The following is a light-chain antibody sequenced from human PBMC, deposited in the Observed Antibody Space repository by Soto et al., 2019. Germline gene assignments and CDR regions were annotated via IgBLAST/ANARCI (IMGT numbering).Light chain of an antibody. CDR3: QQRGT. V-gene: IGKV3-11*01. J-gene: IGKJ3*01. Sequence: EIVLTQSPATLSVSPGERATLSCRASQSVNKHLALYQHRPGQAPRLLIYDTSYRAAGIPARFSVSGSGKDFTLTISSREPEDLAVYCCQQRGTFGPGTKVEIK. CDR2: DTS. CDR1: QSVNKH.